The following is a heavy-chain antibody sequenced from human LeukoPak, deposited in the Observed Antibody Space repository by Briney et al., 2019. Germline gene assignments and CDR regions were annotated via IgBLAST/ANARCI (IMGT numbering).Heavy chain of an antibody. J-gene: IGHJ5*02. CDR3: ASRDYVWGSYRYKNWFDP. CDR2: INNSGTT. Sequence: SETLSLTCAVYDGSFSGHFWSWIRQPPGKGLEWIGEINNSGTTKYNPSLKSRVTMSVDTSKNQFSLKLTSVSAADTAVYYCASRDYVWGSYRYKNWFDPWGQGTLVTVSS. D-gene: IGHD3-16*02. V-gene: IGHV4-34*01. CDR1: DGSFSGHF.